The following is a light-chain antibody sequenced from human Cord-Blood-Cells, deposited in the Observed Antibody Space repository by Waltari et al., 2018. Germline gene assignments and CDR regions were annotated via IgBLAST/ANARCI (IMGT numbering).Light chain of an antibody. J-gene: IGLJ1*01. V-gene: IGLV2-23*02. Sequence: QSALTQPASVSGSPGQSHTISCTGTSSDVGSSILVSWYQQHPGKAPQLMLYEVSKRPSGDSNRCSGSKSGNTASLTISGLQAEVEADYYCCSYAGSYVFGTGTNVTVL. CDR3: CSYAGSYV. CDR2: EVS. CDR1: SSDVGSSIL.